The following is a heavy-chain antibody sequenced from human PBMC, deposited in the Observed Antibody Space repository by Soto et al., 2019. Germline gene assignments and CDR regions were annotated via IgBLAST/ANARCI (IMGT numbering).Heavy chain of an antibody. CDR1: GFTFSSYG. V-gene: IGHV3-30*18. J-gene: IGHJ6*02. CDR2: ISYDGSNK. D-gene: IGHD2-15*01. Sequence: QVQLVESGGGVVQPGRSLRLSCAASGFTFSSYGMHWVRQAPGKGLEWVAVISYDGSNKYYADSVKGRFTISRDNSKNTLYLQMNSLRAEETAVYYCAKDRAQGYCSGGSCYYYGMDVWGQGTTVTVSS. CDR3: AKDRAQGYCSGGSCYYYGMDV.